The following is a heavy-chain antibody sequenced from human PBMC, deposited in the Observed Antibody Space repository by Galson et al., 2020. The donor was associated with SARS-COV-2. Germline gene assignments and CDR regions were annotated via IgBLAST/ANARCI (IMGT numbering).Heavy chain of an antibody. J-gene: IGHJ4*02. Sequence: SETLSLTCTVSGGSISSGRYYWRWIRQPAGQGLEWIGRIYTGVNTNYNPSLKSRVTISVDTSKNQFSLKLSSVTAADTAVYYCARESRWDLYFDHWGQGTLVTVSS. CDR3: ARESRWDLYFDH. V-gene: IGHV4-61*02. D-gene: IGHD1-26*01. CDR2: IYTGVNT. CDR1: GGSISSGRYY.